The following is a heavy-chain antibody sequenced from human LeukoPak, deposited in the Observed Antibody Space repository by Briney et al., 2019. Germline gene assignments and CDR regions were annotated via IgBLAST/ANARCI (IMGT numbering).Heavy chain of an antibody. CDR3: ARSYYFSH. Sequence: ATETLSLTCAVYGGSFSGYYWSWIRQPPGKGLEWIGEINHSGSTNYNPSLKSRVTISADKSKNQFSLKLSSVTAADTAVYYCARSYYFSHWGQGTLVTVSS. V-gene: IGHV4-34*01. CDR2: INHSGST. J-gene: IGHJ4*02. D-gene: IGHD3-10*01. CDR1: GGSFSGYY.